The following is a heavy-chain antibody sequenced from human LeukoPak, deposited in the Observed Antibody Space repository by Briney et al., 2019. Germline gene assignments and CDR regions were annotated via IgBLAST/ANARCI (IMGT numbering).Heavy chain of an antibody. V-gene: IGHV3-72*01. J-gene: IGHJ4*02. D-gene: IGHD3-10*01. CDR2: TRNKANSYTT. Sequence: AGGSLRLSCAASGFTVSSNYMTWVRQAPGKGLEWVGRTRNKANSYTTEYAASVKGRFTISRDDSKNSLYLQMNSLKTEDTAVYYCSRVVVRGIIITEYYFDYWGQGTLVTVSS. CDR1: GFTVSSNY. CDR3: SRVVVRGIIITEYYFDY.